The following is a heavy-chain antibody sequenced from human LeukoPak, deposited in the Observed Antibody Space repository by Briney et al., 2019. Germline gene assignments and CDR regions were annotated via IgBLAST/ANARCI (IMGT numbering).Heavy chain of an antibody. CDR3: ARDLLEWGSGSYRNYYYYYYMDV. CDR1: GGSISSGDYY. D-gene: IGHD3-10*01. V-gene: IGHV4-39*07. CDR2: IYHSGST. J-gene: IGHJ6*03. Sequence: SQTLSLTCTVSGGSISSGDYYWGWIRQPPGKGLEWIGSIYHSGSTYYNPSLKSRVTISVDTSKNQFSLKLSSVTAADTAVYYCARDLLEWGSGSYRNYYYYYYMDVWGKGTTVTVSS.